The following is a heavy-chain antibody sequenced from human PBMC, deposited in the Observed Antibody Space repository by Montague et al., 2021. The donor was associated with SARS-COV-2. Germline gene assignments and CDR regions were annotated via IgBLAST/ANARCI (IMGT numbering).Heavy chain of an antibody. CDR3: ARGTKGVFTYDYDSSGYGSDY. J-gene: IGHJ4*02. D-gene: IGHD3-22*01. V-gene: IGHV4-34*01. Sequence: SETLSLTCAVYGGSFSGYYWSWIRQPPGKGLEWKGEINHSGSTKYNPSLKSRVTISVDTSKNQLSLTLSSVTVADTAVYYCARGTKGVFTYDYDSSGYGSDYWGQGTLVTVSS. CDR2: INHSGST. CDR1: GGSFSGYY.